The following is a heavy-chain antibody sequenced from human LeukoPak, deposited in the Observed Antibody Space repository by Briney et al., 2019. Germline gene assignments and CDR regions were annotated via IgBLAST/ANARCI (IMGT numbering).Heavy chain of an antibody. J-gene: IGHJ3*02. V-gene: IGHV6-1*01. CDR2: TYYWSKWHY. D-gene: IGHD5-24*01. CDR1: GDSVSSTRAA. CDR3: ARRGRDDLKGAFDI. Sequence: SQTLSLTCAISGDSVSSTRAAWNWIRQSPSRGLEWLGRTYYWSKWHYDYAVSVRSRITVNPDTSKNQFSLQVNSVTPEDTAVYYCARRGRDDLKGAFDIWSQGTMVTISS.